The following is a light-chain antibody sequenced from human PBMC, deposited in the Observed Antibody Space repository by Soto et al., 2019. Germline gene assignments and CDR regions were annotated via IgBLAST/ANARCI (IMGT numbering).Light chain of an antibody. CDR1: QSVNSN. V-gene: IGKV3-15*01. CDR2: GAS. CDR3: QQYDNWPPLT. Sequence: EVVMTQSPATLSVSPGERATLSCRASQSVNSNLAWYQRKPGQAPRLLIYGASTRATGIPARFSGSGSGTEFTLTISSLQSEDFAVYYGQQYDNWPPLTFGQGTKLEIK. J-gene: IGKJ2*01.